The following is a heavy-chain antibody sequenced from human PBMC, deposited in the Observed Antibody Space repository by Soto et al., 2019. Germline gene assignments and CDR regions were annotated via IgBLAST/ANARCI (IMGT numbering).Heavy chain of an antibody. CDR2: SCYSGST. D-gene: IGHD2-15*01. Sequence: QVQLQESGPGLVKPSETLSLTCTVSGDSITSYCWSWIRQPPEKGLEWIGQSCYSGSTTYTPTLKSRVTISVDTSKNQFSLKLSSVTAAATAVYYCARHLPCGVAAQGYWGQGTLVTVSS. J-gene: IGHJ4*02. CDR3: ARHLPCGVAAQGY. V-gene: IGHV4-59*08. CDR1: GDSITSYC.